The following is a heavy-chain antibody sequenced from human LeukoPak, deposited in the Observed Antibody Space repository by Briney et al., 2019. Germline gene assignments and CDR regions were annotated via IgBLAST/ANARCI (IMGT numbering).Heavy chain of an antibody. J-gene: IGHJ3*02. Sequence: SEALSLTCTVSGGSISSYYWSWIRQPPGKGLEWIGYIYYSGSTNYNPSLKSRVTISVDTSKNQFSLKLSSVTAADTAVYYCARSSPITMIVVGSLDAFDIWGQGTMVTVSS. CDR3: ARSSPITMIVVGSLDAFDI. CDR1: GGSISSYY. D-gene: IGHD3-22*01. CDR2: IYYSGST. V-gene: IGHV4-59*01.